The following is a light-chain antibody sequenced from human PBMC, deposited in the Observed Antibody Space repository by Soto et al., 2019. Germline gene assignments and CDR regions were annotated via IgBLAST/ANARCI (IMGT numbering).Light chain of an antibody. CDR3: QSFDTSLSGSVV. J-gene: IGLJ2*01. CDR2: RFN. CDR1: SSNIGAGHD. V-gene: IGLV1-40*01. Sequence: QSVLTQPPSVSGAPGQRVTISCTGSSSNIGAGHDVHWYQHSPGTAPKLLIYRFNNRPSGVPDRFSGSKSGTSASLAISGLQAEDEADYYCQSFDTSLSGSVVFGGGTKPTVL.